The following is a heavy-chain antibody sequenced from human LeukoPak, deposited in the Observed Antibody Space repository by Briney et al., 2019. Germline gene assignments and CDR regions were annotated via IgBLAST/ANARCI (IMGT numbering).Heavy chain of an antibody. CDR3: ARVGPETAFDY. D-gene: IGHD1-14*01. Sequence: GGSLRLSCAASGFTLNSFSMHWVRQSPGRGLEYVSAINYKGGPTYYADSVKGRFTISRDNSKNTLYLQMASLRGEDMAVYYCARVGPETAFDYWGQGTLVTVSS. J-gene: IGHJ4*02. V-gene: IGHV3-64*02. CDR2: INYKGGPT. CDR1: GFTLNSFS.